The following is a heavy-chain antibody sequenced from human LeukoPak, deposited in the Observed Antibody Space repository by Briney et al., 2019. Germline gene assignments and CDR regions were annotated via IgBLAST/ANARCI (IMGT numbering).Heavy chain of an antibody. CDR1: GFTFSSYW. Sequence: GGSLRLSCAASGFTFSSYWMHWVRQAPGKGLVWVSRINSDGSSTSYADSVKGRFTISRDNAKNTLYLQMNSLRAEDTAVYYCASITVYYDSSGCSHSGDYWGQGTLVTVSS. V-gene: IGHV3-74*01. CDR3: ASITVYYDSSGCSHSGDY. D-gene: IGHD3-22*01. CDR2: INSDGSST. J-gene: IGHJ4*02.